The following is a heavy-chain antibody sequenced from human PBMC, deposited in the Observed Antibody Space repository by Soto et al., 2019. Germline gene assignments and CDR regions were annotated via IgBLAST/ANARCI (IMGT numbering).Heavy chain of an antibody. J-gene: IGHJ6*02. D-gene: IGHD4-17*01. V-gene: IGHV5-10-1*01. CDR2: IDPSDSYT. CDR1: GYSFTSYW. CDR3: ARLGYGDSGGNYYYYGMDV. Sequence: GESLKISCKGSGYSFTSYWISWVRQMPGKGLEWMGRIDPSDSYTNYSPSFQGHVTISADKSISTAYLQWSSLKASDTAMYYCARLGYGDSGGNYYYYGMDVWGQGTTVTVSS.